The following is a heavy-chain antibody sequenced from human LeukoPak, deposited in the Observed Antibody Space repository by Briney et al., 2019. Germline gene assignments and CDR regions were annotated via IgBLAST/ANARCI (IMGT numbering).Heavy chain of an antibody. D-gene: IGHD6-13*01. CDR1: GYTFTGYY. CDR2: INPNSGGT. CDR3: ARDSPYSSNSLGFDY. V-gene: IGHV1-2*02. Sequence: ASVKVSCKASGYTFTGYYLHWVRQAPGQGLEWMGWINPNSGGTNYAQTFQGRVTMTRDTSISTAYMELRSLRSDDTAIYYCARDSPYSSNSLGFDYWGQGTLVTVSS. J-gene: IGHJ4*02.